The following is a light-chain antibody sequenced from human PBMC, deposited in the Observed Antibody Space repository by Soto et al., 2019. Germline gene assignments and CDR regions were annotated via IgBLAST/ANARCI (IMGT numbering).Light chain of an antibody. CDR1: SSDVGGYNY. V-gene: IGLV2-14*01. Sequence: QSALTQPASVSGSPGQSITISCTGTSSDVGGYNYVSWYQQHPGKAPKLMIYEVSNRPSGVSNRFSGSKSGNTASLTISGLQAEDEADYYCSSYTSSSTPFVFGTRTKLTVL. CDR2: EVS. CDR3: SSYTSSSTPFV. J-gene: IGLJ1*01.